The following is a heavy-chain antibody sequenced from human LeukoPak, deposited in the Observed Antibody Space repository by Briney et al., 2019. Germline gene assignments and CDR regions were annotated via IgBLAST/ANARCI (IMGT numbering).Heavy chain of an antibody. CDR2: ISYDGSNK. Sequence: GGSLRLSCAASGFTFSSYAMHWVRQAPGKGLEWVAVISYDGSNKYYADSVKGRFTISRDNSKNTLYLQMNSLRAEDTAVYYCAKQREEYGDYDAFDIWGQGTMVTVSS. V-gene: IGHV3-30*04. CDR3: AKQREEYGDYDAFDI. CDR1: GFTFSSYA. D-gene: IGHD4-17*01. J-gene: IGHJ3*02.